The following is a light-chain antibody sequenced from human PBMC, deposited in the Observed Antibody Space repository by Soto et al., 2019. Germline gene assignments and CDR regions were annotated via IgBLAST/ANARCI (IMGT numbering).Light chain of an antibody. V-gene: IGLV1-44*01. Sequence: QPVLTQPPSASGTPGQFITISCSGSSSDIGSNTVNWYRQPTGTAPKLLIYSNNQRPSGVPERFSGSKSGTSASLAISALQSEDEGEYYCAAWDDSLNGPVFGGGTKLTVL. CDR1: SSDIGSNT. CDR3: AAWDDSLNGPV. J-gene: IGLJ2*01. CDR2: SNN.